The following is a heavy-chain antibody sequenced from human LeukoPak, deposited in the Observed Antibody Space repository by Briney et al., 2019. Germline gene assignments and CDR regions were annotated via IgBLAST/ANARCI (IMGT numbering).Heavy chain of an antibody. D-gene: IGHD6-13*01. CDR2: ISGSGGYT. CDR3: AKGGSSGSEIDY. J-gene: IGHJ4*02. V-gene: IGHV3-23*01. Sequence: PGGSLRLSCTASGFTFSSYAMSWVRQAPGKGLEWVLGISGSGGYTYYADSVKVRVTISRDNSKNTLYLQMNSLRAEDTAVYYCAKGGSSGSEIDYWGQGTLVTVSS. CDR1: GFTFSSYA.